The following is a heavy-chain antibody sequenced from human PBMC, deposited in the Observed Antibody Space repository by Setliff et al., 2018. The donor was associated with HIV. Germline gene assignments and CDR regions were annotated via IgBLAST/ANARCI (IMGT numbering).Heavy chain of an antibody. CDR3: ARDYPRLGYSYGPNYFDY. V-gene: IGHV1-46*01. Sequence: ASVKVSCKASGYTFTSYYMHWVRQAPGQGLEWMGIINPSGGSTSYAQKFQGRVTMTRDTSTSTVYMELSSLRSEDTAVYYCARDYPRLGYSYGPNYFDYWGQGTLVTVSS. CDR1: GYTFTSYY. J-gene: IGHJ4*02. D-gene: IGHD5-18*01. CDR2: INPSGGST.